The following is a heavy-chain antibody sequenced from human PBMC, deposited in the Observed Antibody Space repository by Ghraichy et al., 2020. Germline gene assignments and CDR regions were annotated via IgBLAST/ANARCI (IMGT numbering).Heavy chain of an antibody. CDR2: ISSSSSYT. Sequence: GGSLRLSCAASGFTFSDYYMSWIRQAPGKGLEWVSYISSSSSYTNYADSVKGRFTISRDNAKNSLYLQMNSLRAEDTAVYYCASSQTGYYYYYYMDVWGKGTTVTVSS. J-gene: IGHJ6*03. CDR1: GFTFSDYY. CDR3: ASSQTGYYYYYYMDV. V-gene: IGHV3-11*06.